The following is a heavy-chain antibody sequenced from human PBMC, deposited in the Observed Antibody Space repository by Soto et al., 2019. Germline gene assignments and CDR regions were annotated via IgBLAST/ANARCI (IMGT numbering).Heavy chain of an antibody. CDR3: STRAYDTNGYYRFDP. CDR2: INHSGRV. D-gene: IGHD3-22*01. Sequence: SETLSVTCAVYCGSFSGHSWTWIRQSPGKGLEWIGDINHSGRVNYSPSLKSRVTISLDTSKNQFSLTLSAVTAADTAMYYCSTRAYDTNGYYRFDPWGQGTLVTVSS. J-gene: IGHJ5*01. V-gene: IGHV4-34*01. CDR1: CGSFSGHS.